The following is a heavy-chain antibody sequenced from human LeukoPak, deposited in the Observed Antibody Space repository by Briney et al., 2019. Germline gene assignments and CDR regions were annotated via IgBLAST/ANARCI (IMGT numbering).Heavy chain of an antibody. V-gene: IGHV3-49*04. D-gene: IGHD6-6*01. J-gene: IGHJ3*02. CDR2: IRSKAYGGTT. Sequence: GGSLRLSCTASGFTFGDYAMSWVRQAPGKGLEWVGFIRSKAYGGTTEYAASVKGRFTISRDDSKSIAYLQMNSLKTEDTAVYYCTRDGPGIAAREVDAFDIWGQGTMVTVSS. CDR1: GFTFGDYA. CDR3: TRDGPGIAAREVDAFDI.